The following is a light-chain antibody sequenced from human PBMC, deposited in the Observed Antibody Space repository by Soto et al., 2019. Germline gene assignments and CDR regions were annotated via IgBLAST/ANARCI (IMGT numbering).Light chain of an antibody. V-gene: IGKV3-11*01. CDR2: DAS. CDR1: QSVSSY. Sequence: EIVLTQSPATLSLSPGERATLSCRASQSVSSYLAWYQQKPGQAPRLLIYDASNRATGIPARFSGSGSGTDLTLTISSLGPEGFAVYYCQQRSTTWTFGQGTKVEIK. CDR3: QQRSTTWT. J-gene: IGKJ1*01.